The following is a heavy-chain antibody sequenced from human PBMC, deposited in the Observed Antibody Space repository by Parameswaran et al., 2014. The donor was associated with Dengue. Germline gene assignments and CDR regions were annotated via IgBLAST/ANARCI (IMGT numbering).Heavy chain of an antibody. CDR3: ARWVVVAATIYYYYYGMDV. V-gene: IGHV4-34*01. J-gene: IGHJ6*02. CDR2: INHSGST. D-gene: IGHD2-15*01. Sequence: WIRQPPGKGLEWIGEINHSGSTNYNPSLKSRVTISVDTSKNQFSLKLSSVTAADTAVYYCARWVVVAATIYYYYYGMDVWGQGTTVTVSS.